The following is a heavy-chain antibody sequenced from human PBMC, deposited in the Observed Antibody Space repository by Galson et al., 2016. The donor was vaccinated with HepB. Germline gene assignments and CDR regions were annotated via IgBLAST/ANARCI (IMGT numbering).Heavy chain of an antibody. CDR3: ARGGGGTYFENYYYGMDV. J-gene: IGHJ6*02. V-gene: IGHV1-18*01. CDR2: ISAYNGYT. CDR1: GYTFTSFG. Sequence: VKVSCKASGYTFTSFGITWVRQAPGQGLEWMGWISAYNGYTNYAQKLQGRVTMTTHTSTSTVYMELRSLRSDDTAVYYCARGGGGTYFENYYYGMDVWGQGTTVTVSS. D-gene: IGHD1-26*01.